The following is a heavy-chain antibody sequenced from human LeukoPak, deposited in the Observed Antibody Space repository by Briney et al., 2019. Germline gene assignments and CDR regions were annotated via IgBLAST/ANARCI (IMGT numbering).Heavy chain of an antibody. J-gene: IGHJ4*02. CDR1: GFTFSTYW. D-gene: IGHD6-13*01. V-gene: IGHV3-7*01. CDR2: IKQDGSER. CDR3: ARAGGSSSWYRY. Sequence: GGSLRLSCTVSGFTFSTYWMSWVRQAPGKGLEWVANIKQDGSERYYVDSVKGRFTISRDNAKNSLYLQMNSLRAEDTAVYYCARAGGSSSWYRYWGQGTLVTVSS.